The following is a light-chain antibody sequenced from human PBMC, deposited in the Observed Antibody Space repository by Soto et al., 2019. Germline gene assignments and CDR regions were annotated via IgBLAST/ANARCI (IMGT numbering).Light chain of an antibody. CDR2: GAS. J-gene: IGKJ1*01. V-gene: IGKV3-20*01. Sequence: EIVLTQSPGTLSLSPGERATLSCRASQSVSSTYLAWYQQKPGQAPRLLIYGASSRATGIPDRFSGSGSGTDVTLTISRLEPEDFAVYYCLQYVSSPRTFGQGTKVEIK. CDR1: QSVSSTY. CDR3: LQYVSSPRT.